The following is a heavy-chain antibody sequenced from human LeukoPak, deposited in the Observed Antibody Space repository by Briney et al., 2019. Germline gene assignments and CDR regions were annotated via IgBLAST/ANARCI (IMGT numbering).Heavy chain of an antibody. CDR3: ARGEDYGGNPSFDY. V-gene: IGHV4-30-2*01. D-gene: IGHD4-23*01. CDR2: IYHSGST. J-gene: IGHJ4*02. CDR1: GGSISSGGYS. Sequence: SETLSLTCAVSGGSISSGGYSWSWIRQPPGKGLEWIGYIYHSGSTYYNPSLKSRVTISVDRSKNQFSLKLSSVTAADTAVYYCARGEDYGGNPSFDYWGQGTLVTVSS.